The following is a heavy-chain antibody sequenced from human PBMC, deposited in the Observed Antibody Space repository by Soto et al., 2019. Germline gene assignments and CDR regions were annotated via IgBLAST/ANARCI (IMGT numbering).Heavy chain of an antibody. CDR1: GGSFSKYG. J-gene: IGHJ6*02. CDR3: ARGHRENSGYAMAV. D-gene: IGHD1-26*01. Sequence: QVQLVQSGAEVKMPGSSVRVSRKASGGSFSKYGISWVRQAPGQGLEWMGGIIPMFGIGNYAEKFLGRVTITADESTSTRHMERSSLRAEDTAVYFCARGHRENSGYAMAVWGQGTTVPVSS. V-gene: IGHV1-69*01. CDR2: IIPMFGIG.